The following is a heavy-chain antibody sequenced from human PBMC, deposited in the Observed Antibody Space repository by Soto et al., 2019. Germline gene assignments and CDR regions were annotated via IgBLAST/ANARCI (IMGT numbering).Heavy chain of an antibody. CDR3: ARPEKTTAYYYYAVDV. Sequence: GESLRLSCAASGFTFRNFDMYRVRQAPGKGLEWLSYISSGSGTIYYADSVKGRFTISRDNAKNSLYLQMNSLRDEDTAVYYCARPEKTTAYYYYAVDVWGQGT. D-gene: IGHD4-4*01. CDR2: ISSGSGTI. CDR1: GFTFRNFD. V-gene: IGHV3-48*02. J-gene: IGHJ6*02.